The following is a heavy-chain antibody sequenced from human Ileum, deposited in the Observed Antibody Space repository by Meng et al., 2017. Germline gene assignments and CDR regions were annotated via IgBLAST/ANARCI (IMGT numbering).Heavy chain of an antibody. Sequence: GESLKISCAASGFTFSSHWMSWVRQAPGKGLEWVANIKDDGSGEYYVDSVKGRFTISRDNAKNSLYLQMNSLRAEDTAMYYCARGASLGVWGQGTLVTVSS. D-gene: IGHD3-3*01. CDR3: ARGASLGV. CDR1: GFTFSSHW. J-gene: IGHJ4*02. CDR2: IKDDGSGE. V-gene: IGHV3-7*01.